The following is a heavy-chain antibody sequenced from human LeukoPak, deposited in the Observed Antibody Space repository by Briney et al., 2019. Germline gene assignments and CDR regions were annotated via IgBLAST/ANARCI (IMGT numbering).Heavy chain of an antibody. CDR3: ARPTIFGVVPRWFDP. J-gene: IGHJ5*02. Sequence: PGGSLRLPCAASGFTFSSYWMSWVRQAPGKGLEWVANIKQDGSEKYYVDSVKGRFTISGDNSKNTLYLQMNSLRAEDTAVYYCARPTIFGVVPRWFDPWGQGTLVTVSS. CDR1: GFTFSSYW. CDR2: IKQDGSEK. D-gene: IGHD3-3*01. V-gene: IGHV3-7*01.